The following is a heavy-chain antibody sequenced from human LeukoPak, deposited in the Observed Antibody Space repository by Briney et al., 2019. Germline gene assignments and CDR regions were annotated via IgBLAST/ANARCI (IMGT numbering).Heavy chain of an antibody. D-gene: IGHD1-20*01. CDR2: ISYDGSNK. CDR3: ARDGTHNWDHFDY. J-gene: IGHJ4*02. CDR1: GFTFSNYA. V-gene: IGHV3-30-3*01. Sequence: PGRSLRLSCAASGFTFSNYAMHWFRQAPGKGLEWVAAISYDGSNKYYADSVKGRFSISRDNSKNALCLQMNSLRAEDTAVYYCARDGTHNWDHFDYWGQGTLVTVSS.